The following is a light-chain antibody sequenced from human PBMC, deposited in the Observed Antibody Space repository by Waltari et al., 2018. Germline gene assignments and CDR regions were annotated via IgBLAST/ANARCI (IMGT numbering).Light chain of an antibody. Sequence: EIVLTQSPATLSLSPGERATLSCRASQSVGTYLAWYQQKPGQAPRLLIADASYRASGITGRFSGSGSGTDFTLTISSLEPEDFAIYYCQQRTDWPPLTFGGGTKVEIK. J-gene: IGKJ4*01. CDR3: QQRTDWPPLT. V-gene: IGKV3-11*01. CDR1: QSVGTY. CDR2: DAS.